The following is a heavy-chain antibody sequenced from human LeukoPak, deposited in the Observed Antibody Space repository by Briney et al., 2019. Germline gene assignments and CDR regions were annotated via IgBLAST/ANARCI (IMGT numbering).Heavy chain of an antibody. CDR2: ISYDGSNK. J-gene: IGHJ4*02. D-gene: IGHD1-26*01. V-gene: IGHV3-30*04. Sequence: GGSLRLSCAASGFTFSSYAMHWVRQAPGKGLEWVAVISYDGSNKYYADSVKGRFTISRDNSKNTLYLQMNSLRAEDTAVYYCARVPERSIVGATSFDYWGQGTLVTVSS. CDR1: GFTFSSYA. CDR3: ARVPERSIVGATSFDY.